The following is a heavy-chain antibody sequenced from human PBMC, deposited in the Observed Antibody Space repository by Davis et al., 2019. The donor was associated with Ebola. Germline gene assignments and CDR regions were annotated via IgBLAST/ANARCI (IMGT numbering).Heavy chain of an antibody. J-gene: IGHJ4*02. CDR3: ARDNPESVTAAGLHLFDY. V-gene: IGHV3-9*01. CDR2: VTSNSGRV. D-gene: IGHD6-13*01. Sequence: PGGSLRLSCAAAGFNFGDYGMHWVRQAPGKGLEWISGVTSNSGRVAYADSVKGRFTISRDNAKNSVFLQMNSLRAEDTAVYYCARDNPESVTAAGLHLFDYWGQGALVTVSS. CDR1: GFNFGDYG.